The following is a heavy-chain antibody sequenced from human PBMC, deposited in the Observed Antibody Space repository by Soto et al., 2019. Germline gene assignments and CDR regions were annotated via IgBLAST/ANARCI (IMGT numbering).Heavy chain of an antibody. Sequence: QEQLAESGGGVVQPGTSLRLSCTASGFTFSSFGMNWVRQAPGKGLEWVALIWYDGSKEYYADSVKGRFTISRDDSXNXXYLQMDGLRAEDTAVYYCTREGTFGSGSNEAWFDPWGQGTLVTVSS. D-gene: IGHD6-25*01. V-gene: IGHV3-33*08. CDR2: IWYDGSKE. CDR1: GFTFSSFG. CDR3: TREGTFGSGSNEAWFDP. J-gene: IGHJ5*02.